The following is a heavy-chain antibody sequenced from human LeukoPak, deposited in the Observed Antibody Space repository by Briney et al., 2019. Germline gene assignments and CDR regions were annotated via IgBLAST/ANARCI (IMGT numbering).Heavy chain of an antibody. J-gene: IGHJ3*02. V-gene: IGHV3-23*01. D-gene: IGHD3-9*01. CDR1: GFTFSTFA. CDR2: ISASGGST. CDR3: ASRQYDILTGYDGALDI. Sequence: GGSLRLSCAASGFTFSTFAMSWVRQAPGEGLEWVAIISASGGSTYYADSVKGRFTISRDNSKNTLYLQMNSLRAEDTAVYYCASRQYDILTGYDGALDIWGQGTMVTVSS.